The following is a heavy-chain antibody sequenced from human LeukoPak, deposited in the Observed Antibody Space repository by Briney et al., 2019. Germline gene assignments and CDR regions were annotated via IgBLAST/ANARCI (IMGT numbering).Heavy chain of an antibody. Sequence: GGSLRLSCAASGFTVSSNYMSRVRQAPGKGLEWVSVIYSGGSTYYADSVKGRFTISRDNSKNTLYLQMNSLRAEDTAVYYCAREAYCGGDCYFDYWGQGTLVTVSS. CDR1: GFTVSSNY. CDR3: AREAYCGGDCYFDY. D-gene: IGHD2-21*02. V-gene: IGHV3-66*02. CDR2: IYSGGST. J-gene: IGHJ4*02.